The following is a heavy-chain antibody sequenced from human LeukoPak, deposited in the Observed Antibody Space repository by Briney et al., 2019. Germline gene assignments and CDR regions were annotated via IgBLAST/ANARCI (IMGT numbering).Heavy chain of an antibody. CDR3: AREDCSGGSCYYFDY. D-gene: IGHD2-15*01. V-gene: IGHV1-69*01. CDR1: GGTFSSYA. J-gene: IGHJ4*02. CDR2: IIPIFGTA. Sequence: SVKVSCKASGGTFSSYAISWVRQAPGQGLEWMGGIIPIFGTANYTQKFQGRVTITADESTSTAYMELSSLRSEDTAVYYCAREDCSGGSCYYFDYWGQGTLVTVSS.